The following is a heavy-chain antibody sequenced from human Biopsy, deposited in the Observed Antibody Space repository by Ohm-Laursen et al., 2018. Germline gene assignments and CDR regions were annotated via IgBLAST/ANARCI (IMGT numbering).Heavy chain of an antibody. CDR3: ARNTGWYGDLYYFDY. CDR2: INPSGSTT. J-gene: IGHJ4*02. CDR1: GYSFTSYY. V-gene: IGHV1-46*01. D-gene: IGHD6-19*01. Sequence: SVKVSCKASGYSFTSYYMHWVRQAPGQGLVWMGMINPSGSTTSYPQIFQGRVTMTRDTSKSTVYMELSSLRSADTAVYFCARNTGWYGDLYYFDYWGQGTLVTVSS.